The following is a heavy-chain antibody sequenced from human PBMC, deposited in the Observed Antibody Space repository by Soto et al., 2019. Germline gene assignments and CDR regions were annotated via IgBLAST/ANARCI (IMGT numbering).Heavy chain of an antibody. Sequence: TGGSLRFSCTVSGFAFNNYGINWVRQAPGQGLEWVSSISKSDYTYYSDSVKGRFTISRDNAKNSVSLQMNTLRVEDTAVYYCAREDSIIIPAVSDFWGQGTLVTVSS. CDR3: AREDSIIIPAVSDF. D-gene: IGHD3-22*01. V-gene: IGHV3-21*01. CDR2: ISKSDYT. CDR1: GFAFNNYG. J-gene: IGHJ4*02.